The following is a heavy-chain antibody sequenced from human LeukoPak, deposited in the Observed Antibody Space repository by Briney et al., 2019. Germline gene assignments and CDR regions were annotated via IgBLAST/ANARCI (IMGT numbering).Heavy chain of an antibody. D-gene: IGHD1-26*01. CDR1: GFTLSSYT. Sequence: GGSLRLSCAASGFTLSSYTMHWVRQAPGKGLEWVAVISYDGSNKYYADSVKGRFTISRDNSKNTLYLQMNSLGAEDTAVYYCARDRMTSASHYYQYGMDVWGQGTTVTVSS. CDR3: ARDRMTSASHYYQYGMDV. CDR2: ISYDGSNK. V-gene: IGHV3-30-3*01. J-gene: IGHJ6*02.